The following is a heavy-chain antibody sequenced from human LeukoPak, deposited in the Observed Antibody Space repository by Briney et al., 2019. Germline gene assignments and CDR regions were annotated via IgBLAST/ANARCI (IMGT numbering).Heavy chain of an antibody. CDR1: GGSISSYY. D-gene: IGHD3-3*01. J-gene: IGHJ4*02. CDR3: ARGPYYDFWSGYYPLYFDY. V-gene: IGHV4-59*01. CDR2: IYYSGST. Sequence: PSETLSLTCTVSGGSISSYYWSWIRQPPGKGLEWIGYIYYSGSTNYNPSLKGRVTISVDTSKNQFSLKLSSVTAADTAVYYCARGPYYDFWSGYYPLYFDYWGQGTLVTVSS.